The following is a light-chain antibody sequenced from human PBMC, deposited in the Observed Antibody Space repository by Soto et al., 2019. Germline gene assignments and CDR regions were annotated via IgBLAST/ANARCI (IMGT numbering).Light chain of an antibody. Sequence: EIVLTQSPATLSLSPVERATLSCMASQSVSRYLAWYQQRPGQAPRLLIYDASNRATGVPARFSGTGSGTDFTLTISSLEPEDFAVYYCQQRTNWPLTFGGGTKVDIK. CDR1: QSVSRY. V-gene: IGKV3-11*01. CDR3: QQRTNWPLT. CDR2: DAS. J-gene: IGKJ4*01.